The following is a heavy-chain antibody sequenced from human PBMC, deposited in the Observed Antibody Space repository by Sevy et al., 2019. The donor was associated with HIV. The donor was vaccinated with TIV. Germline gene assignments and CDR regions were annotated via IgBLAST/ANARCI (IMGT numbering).Heavy chain of an antibody. CDR2: IKEDGSAK. CDR1: RFTFNTYW. J-gene: IGHJ4*02. CDR3: AGDSPGYGGYNY. D-gene: IGHD1-26*01. Sequence: GGSLRLSCAASRFTFNTYWMSWVRQAPGKGLEWVGNIKEDGSAKYYADSVKGRFTISRDNAKNSLYLQMNSLRVEDTAVYYCAGDSPGYGGYNYWGQGTLVTVSS. V-gene: IGHV3-7*01.